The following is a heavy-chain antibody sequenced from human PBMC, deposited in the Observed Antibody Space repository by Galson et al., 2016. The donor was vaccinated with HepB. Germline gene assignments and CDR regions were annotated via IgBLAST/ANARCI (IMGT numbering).Heavy chain of an antibody. V-gene: IGHV3-11*01. CDR1: GFSFRDNY. Sequence: SLRLSCAASGFSFRDNYMSWIRQAPGKGLEWVSYISGTGSTIYYVDSVKGRFTISRDTAKNSLYLQMNSLRADDSAVYYCATSMDLWSDYILDYWGQGALVTVSS. CDR3: ATSMDLWSDYILDY. CDR2: ISGTGSTI. J-gene: IGHJ4*02. D-gene: IGHD3-3*01.